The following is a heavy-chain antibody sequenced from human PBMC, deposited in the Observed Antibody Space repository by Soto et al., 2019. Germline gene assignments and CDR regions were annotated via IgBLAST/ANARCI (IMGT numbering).Heavy chain of an antibody. Sequence: PSETLSLTCSVSGGSISSGPYSWGWIRQPPGKGLEWIGTFHYSGRTYYSPSLESRVTISVDTSKSQFSLKLSSVTAADTAVYYCASKDNRPYSSGWYGDYYYYGMDVWGQGTTVTVSS. CDR3: ASKDNRPYSSGWYGDYYYYGMDV. D-gene: IGHD6-19*01. V-gene: IGHV4-39*01. J-gene: IGHJ6*02. CDR2: FHYSGRT. CDR1: GGSISSGPYS.